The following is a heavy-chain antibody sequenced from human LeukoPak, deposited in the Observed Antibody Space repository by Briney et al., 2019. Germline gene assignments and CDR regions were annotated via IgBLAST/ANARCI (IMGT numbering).Heavy chain of an antibody. D-gene: IGHD2-2*01. Sequence: PSETLSLTCTVSGVSISSSSYYWGWIRQPPGKGLEWVGSIYYSGSTYYNPSLKSRVTISVDTSKNQFSLKLSSVTAADTAVYYCASTRVVPAAPFDYWGQGTLVTVSS. V-gene: IGHV4-39*01. CDR2: IYYSGST. CDR3: ASTRVVPAAPFDY. J-gene: IGHJ4*02. CDR1: GVSISSSSYY.